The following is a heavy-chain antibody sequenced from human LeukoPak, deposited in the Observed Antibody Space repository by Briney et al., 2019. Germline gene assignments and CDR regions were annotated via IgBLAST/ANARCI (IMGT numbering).Heavy chain of an antibody. D-gene: IGHD3-10*01. V-gene: IGHV4-4*02. CDR1: GGSISGANW. J-gene: IGHJ3*02. Sequence: SETLSLTCAVSGGSISGANWWSWVRQPPGKGLEWIGEIWHSWSTNYNPSLRSRVTISVDKSRCQFSLKLSSVTAEDTAVYYCASRDASGVANAVDIWGQGTMVTVSS. CDR2: IWHSWST. CDR3: ASRDASGVANAVDI.